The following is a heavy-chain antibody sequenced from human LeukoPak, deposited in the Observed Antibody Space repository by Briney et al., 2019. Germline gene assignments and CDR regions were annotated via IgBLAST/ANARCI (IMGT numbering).Heavy chain of an antibody. D-gene: IGHD3-10*02. V-gene: IGHV3-48*03. J-gene: IGHJ6*04. CDR1: GFTFSSYE. Sequence: PAGSLSLSCAGSGFTFSSYEMNWIRQAPGKGLEWVSYISSSGSTIYYADSVKGRFTISRDNSKNTLHLQMNSLRAEDTAVYYCAELGITMVGDVWGKGTTVTISS. CDR2: ISSSGSTI. CDR3: AELGITMVGDV.